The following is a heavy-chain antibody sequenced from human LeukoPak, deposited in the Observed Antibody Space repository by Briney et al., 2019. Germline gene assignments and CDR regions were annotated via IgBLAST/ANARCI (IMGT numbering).Heavy chain of an antibody. CDR1: GFTFNSYS. CDR3: AKVQSDIVGAMFFAFDV. J-gene: IGHJ3*01. CDR2: IIGSGSEM. D-gene: IGHD1-26*01. Sequence: PGGSLRLSCGVSGFTFNSYSMNWVRQAPGKGLEWVASIIGSGSEMFYADSLKGRFTIYRDNSENSLYLQMNSLRVEDTAVYYCAKVQSDIVGAMFFAFDVWGQGTMVSVSS. V-gene: IGHV3-21*06.